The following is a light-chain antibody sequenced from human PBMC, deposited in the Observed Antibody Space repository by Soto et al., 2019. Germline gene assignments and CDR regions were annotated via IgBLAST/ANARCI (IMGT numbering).Light chain of an antibody. Sequence: EIVLTQSPATLSVSPGERVTLSCMASQSVSIKLAWYQQKPGQAPRLLISDTSTRATGIPARFSGSGFATDFTLTISSLQSEDFAVYYCQQYNLRPPYTFGQGTKLEIK. CDR1: QSVSIK. V-gene: IGKV3-15*01. CDR2: DTS. J-gene: IGKJ2*01. CDR3: QQYNLRPPYT.